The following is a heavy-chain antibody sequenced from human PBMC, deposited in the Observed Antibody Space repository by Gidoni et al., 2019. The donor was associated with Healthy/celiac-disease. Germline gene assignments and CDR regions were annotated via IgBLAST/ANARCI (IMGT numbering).Heavy chain of an antibody. J-gene: IGHJ4*02. CDR2: INPSGGST. CDR3: ERVVEGETDY. CDR1: GYTFTSYY. V-gene: IGHV1-46*01. Sequence: QVQLVQSGAEVTKPVASVKVSCKASGYTFTSYYMHWVRQAPGQGLEWMGIINPSGGSTSYAQKFQGRVNMTRDTSTSTVYMELSSLRSEDTAVYYCERVVEGETDYWGQGTLVTVSS. D-gene: IGHD1-26*01.